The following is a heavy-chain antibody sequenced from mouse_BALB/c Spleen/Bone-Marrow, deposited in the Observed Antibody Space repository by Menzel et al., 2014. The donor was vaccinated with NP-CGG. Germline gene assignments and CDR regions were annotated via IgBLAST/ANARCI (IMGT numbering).Heavy chain of an antibody. V-gene: IGHV4-1*02. J-gene: IGHJ3*01. CDR1: GFDFSRYW. CDR3: ARPGGPTMIPQAWFAY. Sequence: EVKLVESGGGLVQPGGSLKLSCAASGFDFSRYWMSWVRQAPGKGLEWIGEINPDSSTINYTPSLKDKFIISRDNAKNTLDLQKSKVRTEDTALYYCARPGGPTMIPQAWFAYWGQGTLVTVSA. D-gene: IGHD2-4*01. CDR2: INPDSSTI.